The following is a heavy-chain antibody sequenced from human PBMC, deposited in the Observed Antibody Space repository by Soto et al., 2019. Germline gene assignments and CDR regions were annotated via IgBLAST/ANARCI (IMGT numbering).Heavy chain of an antibody. CDR2: IYYSGST. CDR1: GGSVSSGDYY. V-gene: IGHV4-31*03. J-gene: IGHJ3*02. CDR3: ARERRDYKACDI. D-gene: IGHD4-17*01. Sequence: QVQLQESGPGLVKPSQTLSLTCTVSGGSVSSGDYYWGWIRQHPGKGLEWIGYIYYSGSTYYNPSLKSRTTISIDTSKNQFSLNLSSMTAADTAVYYCARERRDYKACDIWGQGTMVTVSS.